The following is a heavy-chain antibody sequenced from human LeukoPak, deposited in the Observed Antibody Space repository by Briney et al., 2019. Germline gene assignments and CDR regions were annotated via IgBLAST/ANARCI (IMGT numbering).Heavy chain of an antibody. CDR3: ATERSGGTWFDP. CDR1: GYTFTTYH. V-gene: IGHV1-46*01. CDR2: IDTSDGNT. J-gene: IGHJ5*02. D-gene: IGHD2-15*01. Sequence: ASVTVSCKASGYTFTTYHMHWVRQAPGQGLGWVGMIDTSDGNTNYAQKFQGRVTMTRDTSTSTVYMELSSLRSEDTAVYYCATERSGGTWFDPWGQGTLVTVSS.